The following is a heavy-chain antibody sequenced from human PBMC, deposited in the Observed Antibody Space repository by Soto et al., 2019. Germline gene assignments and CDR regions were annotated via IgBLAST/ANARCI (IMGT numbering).Heavy chain of an antibody. CDR1: GFTFSSYS. Sequence: EVQLVESGGGLVKPGGSLRLSCAASGFTFSSYSMNWVRQAPGKGLEWVSSISSSSSYIYYADSVKGRFTISRDNAKNSLYLQMNSLRAEDTAVYYCARLGGCSGCSCYSNYWGQGTLVTVSS. V-gene: IGHV3-21*01. D-gene: IGHD2-15*01. CDR3: ARLGGCSGCSCYSNY. CDR2: ISSSSSYI. J-gene: IGHJ4*02.